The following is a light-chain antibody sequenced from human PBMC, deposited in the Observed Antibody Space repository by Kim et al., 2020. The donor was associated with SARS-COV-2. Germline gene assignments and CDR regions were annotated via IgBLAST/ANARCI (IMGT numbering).Light chain of an antibody. CDR3: QQYARSRT. Sequence: LSPGERATLSCRASQSVSGTSLAWYQQKPGQAPRLLLYGVSNRAAGIPDRFSGSGSGTDFTLTITRLEPEDFAVYYCQQYARSRTFGQGTKVEIK. V-gene: IGKV3-20*01. J-gene: IGKJ1*01. CDR1: QSVSGTS. CDR2: GVS.